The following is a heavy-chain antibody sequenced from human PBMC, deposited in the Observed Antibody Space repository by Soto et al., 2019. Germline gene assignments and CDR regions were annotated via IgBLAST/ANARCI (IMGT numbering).Heavy chain of an antibody. CDR1: GGSISGYY. V-gene: IGHV4-4*07. CDR3: SRVGCSNSKCYTRGMDV. J-gene: IGHJ6*02. D-gene: IGHD2-2*01. Sequence: TLSLTCTVSGGSISGYYWSWVRQPAGKGLEWVGRIYSDGTTNYSPSLKSRVTMSLDTSKDQFSLHLNSVTAADTAVYYCSRVGCSNSKCYTRGMDVWGQGTTVTVSS. CDR2: IYSDGTT.